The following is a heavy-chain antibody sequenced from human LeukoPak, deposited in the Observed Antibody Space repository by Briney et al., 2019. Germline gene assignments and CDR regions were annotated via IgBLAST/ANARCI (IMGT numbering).Heavy chain of an antibody. J-gene: IGHJ3*02. D-gene: IGHD3-16*01. CDR3: AIRGDTFYI. CDR2: INPDSGDT. Sequence: ASVKVSCKASGYTFTGYYMHWVRQAPGQGLEWMGSINPDSGDTNYAQNLQGRVTMTRDTSINTAYLDLSRLRSDDTAVYYCAIRGDTFYIWGQGTKVTVS. CDR1: GYTFTGYY. V-gene: IGHV1-2*02.